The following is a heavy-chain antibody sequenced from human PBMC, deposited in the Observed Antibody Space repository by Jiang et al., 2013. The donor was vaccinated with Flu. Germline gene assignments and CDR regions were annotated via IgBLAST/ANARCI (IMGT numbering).Heavy chain of an antibody. V-gene: IGHV3-74*01. J-gene: IGHJ6*02. CDR2: INSDGSST. Sequence: QLVESGGGLVQPGGSLRLSCAASGFTFSSYWMHWVRQAPGKGLVWVSRINSDGSSTSYADSVKGRFTISRDNAKNTLYLQMNSLRAEDTAVYYCAREQRYFDWLGGYYYYGMDVWGQGTTVTVSS. CDR3: AREQRYFDWLGGYYYYGMDV. CDR1: GFTFSSYW. D-gene: IGHD3-9*01.